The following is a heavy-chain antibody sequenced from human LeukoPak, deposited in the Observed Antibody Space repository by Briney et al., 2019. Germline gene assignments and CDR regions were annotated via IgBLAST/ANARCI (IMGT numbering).Heavy chain of an antibody. J-gene: IGHJ5*02. V-gene: IGHV1-69*06. D-gene: IGHD2-2*02. Sequence: SVKVSCKASGGTFSSYAISWVRQAPGQGLEWMGGIIPIFGTANYAQKFQGRVTITADRSTSTAYMELSSLRSEDTAVYYCAPTGQDCSSTSCYSWFDPWGQGALVTVSS. CDR2: IIPIFGTA. CDR1: GGTFSSYA. CDR3: APTGQDCSSTSCYSWFDP.